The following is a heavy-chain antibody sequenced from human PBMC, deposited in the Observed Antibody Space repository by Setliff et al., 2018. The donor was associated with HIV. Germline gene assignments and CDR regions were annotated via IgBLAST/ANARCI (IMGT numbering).Heavy chain of an antibody. J-gene: IGHJ4*01. V-gene: IGHV3-30*02. CDR2: IRYDGTFS. D-gene: IGHD1-26*01. CDR3: ARDKWASGFDF. CDR1: GFTFNTYG. Sequence: GGSLRLSCAASGFTFNTYGMHWVRQAPGKGLEWVSSIRYDGTFSYYADSGKGRFTISRDNARNSFYLQMNSLRVDDTAVYFCARDKWASGFDFWGHGTLVTVSS.